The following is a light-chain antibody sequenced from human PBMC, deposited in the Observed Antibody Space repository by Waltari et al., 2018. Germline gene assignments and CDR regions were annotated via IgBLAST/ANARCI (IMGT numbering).Light chain of an antibody. Sequence: WYQQHPGKAPKLIIYEVNNRPSGGSNRFSGSKSGSTASLTISGLQADDEADDYCCSFTSTLDVFGGGTKLTVL. V-gene: IGLV2-14*03. CDR3: CSFTSTLDV. J-gene: IGLJ2*01. CDR2: EVN.